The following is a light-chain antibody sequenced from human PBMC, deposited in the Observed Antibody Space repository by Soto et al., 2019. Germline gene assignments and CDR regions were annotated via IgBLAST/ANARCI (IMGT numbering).Light chain of an antibody. V-gene: IGKV3-20*01. J-gene: IGKJ5*01. CDR3: QRYGSSRT. Sequence: EIVLTQSPGTLSLSPGERATLSCRASPSVSSNYLAWYQQKPGQAPRLLIYGASSRATGIPDRFSGSGSGTDFTLTISKLEPEDFPVYYCQRYGSSRTFGQGTGLEIK. CDR1: PSVSSNY. CDR2: GAS.